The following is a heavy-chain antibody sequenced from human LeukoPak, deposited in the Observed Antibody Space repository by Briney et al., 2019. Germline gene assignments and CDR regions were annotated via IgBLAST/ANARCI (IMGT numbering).Heavy chain of an antibody. V-gene: IGHV1-69*01. CDR1: GGTFSSYA. CDR2: IIPIFGTA. J-gene: IGHJ4*02. Sequence: SVKVSCKASGGTFSSYAISWVRQAPGQGLEGVGGIIPIFGTANYAQKFQGRVTITADESTSTAYMELSSLRSEDTAVYYCARGGSPSIAAAGTVLQTFDYWGQGTLVTVSS. CDR3: ARGGSPSIAAAGTVLQTFDY. D-gene: IGHD6-13*01.